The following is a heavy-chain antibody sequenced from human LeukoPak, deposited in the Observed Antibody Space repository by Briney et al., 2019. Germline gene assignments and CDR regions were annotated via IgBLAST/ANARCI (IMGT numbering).Heavy chain of an antibody. J-gene: IGHJ4*02. D-gene: IGHD6-13*01. CDR2: IYSGGRT. CDR1: GFTVSSSY. CDR3: AKEKDRYSSSWSHFDY. Sequence: GGSLRLSCAASGFTVSSSYMSWVRQAPGKGLEWVSSIYSGGRTDYGDPVKGRFTISRDNSKNTLYLQMNSLRAEDTAVYYCAKEKDRYSSSWSHFDYWGQGTLVTVSS. V-gene: IGHV3-66*01.